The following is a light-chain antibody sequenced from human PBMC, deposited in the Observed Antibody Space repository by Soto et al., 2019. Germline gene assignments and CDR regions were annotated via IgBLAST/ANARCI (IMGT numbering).Light chain of an antibody. CDR2: DNS. CDR1: RCNIGADYY. V-gene: IGLV1-40*01. J-gene: IGLJ3*02. CDR3: QSYASSLGKWL. Sequence: QSVLTQPPSVSGAPGQRVTISCTGSRCNIGADYYVHWYQQLPGTAPKLLIYDNSYRPSGVPDRFSGSKSGTSASLAITGLQAEDESDYYCQSYASSLGKWLFGGGTQLTVL.